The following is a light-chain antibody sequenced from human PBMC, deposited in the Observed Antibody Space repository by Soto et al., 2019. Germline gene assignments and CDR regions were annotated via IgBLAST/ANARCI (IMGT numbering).Light chain of an antibody. CDR2: DVS. J-gene: IGLJ1*01. V-gene: IGLV2-14*01. Sequence: QSVLTQPASLSGSPGQSISISCTGTSSDVGGFNYVSWYQQHPGKAPKLMIYDVSNRPSGVSDRFSGSKSGSTASLTISGLQAEDEADYYCASYVSSSTVDVFGTGTQLTVL. CDR1: SSDVGGFNY. CDR3: ASYVSSSTVDV.